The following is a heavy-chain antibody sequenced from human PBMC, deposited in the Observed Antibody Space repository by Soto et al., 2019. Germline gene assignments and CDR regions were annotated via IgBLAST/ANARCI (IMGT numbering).Heavy chain of an antibody. J-gene: IGHJ1*01. CDR2: INHSGST. D-gene: IGHD3-22*01. V-gene: IGHV4-34*01. Sequence: SETLSLTCAVYGGYFIGYDWSWIRQPTGKGLEWIGEINHSGSTNYNPSLKSRVTISVDTSKNQFSLKLSSVTAADTAVYCCARDPPSSNYDSSGYYPEYFQHWGQGTLVTVSS. CDR3: ARDPPSSNYDSSGYYPEYFQH. CDR1: GGYFIGYD.